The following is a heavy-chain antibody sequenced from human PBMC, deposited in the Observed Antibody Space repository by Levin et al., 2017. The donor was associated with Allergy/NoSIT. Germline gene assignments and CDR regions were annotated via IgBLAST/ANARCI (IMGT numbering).Heavy chain of an antibody. V-gene: IGHV4-34*01. D-gene: IGHD3-16*01. CDR2: INHSGST. CDR3: ARAWRGDWYFDL. Sequence: SETLSLTCAVYGGSFSGYYWSWIRQPPGKGLEWIGEINHSGSTNYNPSLKSRVTISVDTSKNQFSLKLSSVTAADTAVYYCARAWRGDWYFDLWGRGTLVTVSS. J-gene: IGHJ2*01. CDR1: GGSFSGYY.